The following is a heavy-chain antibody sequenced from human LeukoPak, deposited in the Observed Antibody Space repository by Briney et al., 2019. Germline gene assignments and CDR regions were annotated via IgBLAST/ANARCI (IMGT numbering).Heavy chain of an antibody. V-gene: IGHV3-53*01. CDR3: ARDFIPPRGGAFDI. D-gene: IGHD3-16*01. J-gene: IGHJ3*02. CDR1: GFSVSPNF. Sequence: GGSLRLSCVASGFSVSPNFMSWIRQSPGRGLEWISVVYSGHNTYYAESVRGRFTISREISKNTVYLQMDRLRAEDTATYYCARDFIPPRGGAFDIWGHGTVVTVSP. CDR2: VYSGHNT.